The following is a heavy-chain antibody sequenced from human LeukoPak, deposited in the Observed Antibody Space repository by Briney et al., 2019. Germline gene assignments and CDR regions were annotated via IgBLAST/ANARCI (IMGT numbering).Heavy chain of an antibody. CDR2: INPNSGVT. Sequence: ASVKVSCKASGYTFGGFYIHWVRQAPGQGLEWMGWINPNSGVTNYAQRLQGRVTITGDTSIDTAYMQLSRLRSDDTAVYYCAKDRYGDYEAPFHYYMDAWGRGTTVTVSS. CDR3: AKDRYGDYEAPFHYYMDA. J-gene: IGHJ6*03. D-gene: IGHD5-12*01. CDR1: GYTFGGFY. V-gene: IGHV1-2*02.